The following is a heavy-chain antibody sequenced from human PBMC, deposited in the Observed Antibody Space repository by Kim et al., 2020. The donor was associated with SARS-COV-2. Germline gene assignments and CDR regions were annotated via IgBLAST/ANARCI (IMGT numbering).Heavy chain of an antibody. D-gene: IGHD3-10*01. V-gene: IGHV4-34*01. CDR2: INHSGST. J-gene: IGHJ4*02. Sequence: SETLSLTCAVYGGSFSGYYWSWIRQPPGKGLEWIGEINHSGSTNYNPSLKSRVTISVDTSKNQFSLKLSSVTAADTAVYYCARVRITMVRGVIWGFDYWGQGTLVNVSS. CDR1: GGSFSGYY. CDR3: ARVRITMVRGVIWGFDY.